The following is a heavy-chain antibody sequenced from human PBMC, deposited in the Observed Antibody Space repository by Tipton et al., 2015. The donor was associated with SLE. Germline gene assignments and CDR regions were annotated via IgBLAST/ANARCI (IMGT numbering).Heavy chain of an antibody. CDR2: VHDTRST. D-gene: IGHD3-3*01. CDR1: GGSTSSYY. V-gene: IGHV4-59*12. J-gene: IGHJ4*02. Sequence: TLFLTCTVSGGSTSSYYWSWIRQSPGKGLEWIGYVHDTRSTNYNPSLESRVTISIDPSKNQFSLKLSSVTAADTAVYYCARALNFWSGYYLDYWGQGTLVTVSS. CDR3: ARALNFWSGYYLDY.